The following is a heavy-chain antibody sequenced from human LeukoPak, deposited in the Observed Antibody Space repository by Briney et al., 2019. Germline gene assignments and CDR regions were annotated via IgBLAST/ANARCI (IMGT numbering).Heavy chain of an antibody. CDR3: ARAGELRYMDV. Sequence: GGSLRLSCAASGFTFNTYTMSWVRQAPGKGLEWVSTIKGTGLTTYYADSVKGRFTISRDNAKNSLFLQMSSLRADDTAIYYCARAGELRYMDVWGKGTAVTVSS. D-gene: IGHD3-16*01. CDR1: GFTFNTYT. CDR2: IKGTGLTT. J-gene: IGHJ6*03. V-gene: IGHV3-48*04.